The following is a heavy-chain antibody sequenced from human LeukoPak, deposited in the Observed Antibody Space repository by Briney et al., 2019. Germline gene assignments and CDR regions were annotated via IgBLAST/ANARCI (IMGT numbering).Heavy chain of an antibody. D-gene: IGHD6-19*01. V-gene: IGHV3-30*04. CDR1: GFTFSSYA. CDR3: ARDRIAVAGTRYAFDI. Sequence: GGSLRLSCAAPGFTFSSYAMHWVRQAPGKGLEWVAVISYDGSNKYYADSVKGRFTISRDNSKNTLYLQMNSLRAEDTAVYYCARDRIAVAGTRYAFDIWGQGTMVTVSS. J-gene: IGHJ3*02. CDR2: ISYDGSNK.